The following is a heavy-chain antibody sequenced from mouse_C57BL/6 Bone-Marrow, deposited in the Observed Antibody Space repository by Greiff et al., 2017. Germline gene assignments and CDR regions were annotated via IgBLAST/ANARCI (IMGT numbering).Heavy chain of an antibody. Sequence: EVKLVESGGGLVKPGGSLKLSCAASGFTFSSYAMSWVRQTPEKRLEWVATISDGGSYTYYPDNVKGRFTISRDNAKNNLYLQMSHLKSEDTAMYYCARDYYYGSSYNAYWGQGTLVTVSA. J-gene: IGHJ3*01. CDR1: GFTFSSYA. CDR2: ISDGGSYT. D-gene: IGHD1-1*01. V-gene: IGHV5-4*01. CDR3: ARDYYYGSSYNAY.